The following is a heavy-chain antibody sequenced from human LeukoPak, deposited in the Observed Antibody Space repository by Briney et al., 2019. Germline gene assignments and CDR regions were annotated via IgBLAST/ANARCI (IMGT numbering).Heavy chain of an antibody. CDR2: IYYSGST. Sequence: SETLSLTCTVSGGSISSSSYYWGWIRQPPGKGLEWIGSIYYSGSTYYNPSLKSRVTISVDTSKNQFSLKLSSVTAADTAVYYCARGCLGPLYYYYMDVWGKGTTVTVSS. CDR3: ARGCLGPLYYYYMDV. CDR1: GGSISSSSYY. J-gene: IGHJ6*03. V-gene: IGHV4-39*07. D-gene: IGHD5/OR15-5a*01.